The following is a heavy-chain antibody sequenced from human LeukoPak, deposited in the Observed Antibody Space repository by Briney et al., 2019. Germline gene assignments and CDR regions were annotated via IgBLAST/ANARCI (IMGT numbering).Heavy chain of an antibody. J-gene: IGHJ4*02. CDR2: ISGSGGST. V-gene: IGHV3-23*01. CDR3: AKARDY. CDR1: GFTFSNYA. Sequence: GGSLRLSCAASGFTFSNYAISWVRQAPGKGLEGVSAISGSGGSTYYADSAKGRFTIYRDNSENTLYMQMNSLRAEDTAVYYCAKARDYWGQGTLVTVSS.